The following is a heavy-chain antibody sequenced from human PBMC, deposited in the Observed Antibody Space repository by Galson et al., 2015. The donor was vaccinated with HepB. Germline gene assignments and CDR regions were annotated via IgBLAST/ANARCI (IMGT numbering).Heavy chain of an antibody. D-gene: IGHD3-16*01. J-gene: IGHJ4*02. CDR3: AKDGGVDLQALYYFDY. CDR2: ISYDGSNK. V-gene: IGHV3-30*18. Sequence: SLRLSCAASGFTFSSYGMHWVRQAPGKGLEWVAVISYDGSNKYYADSVKGRFTISRDNSKNTLYLQMNSLRAEDTAVYYCAKDGGVDLQALYYFDYWGQGTLVTVSS. CDR1: GFTFSSYG.